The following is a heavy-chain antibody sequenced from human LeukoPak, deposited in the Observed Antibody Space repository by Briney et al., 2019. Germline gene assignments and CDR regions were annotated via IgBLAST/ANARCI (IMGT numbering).Heavy chain of an antibody. J-gene: IGHJ4*02. CDR3: ARDMGHIVVVTAPKGFDY. CDR2: ISYDGSNK. D-gene: IGHD2-21*02. V-gene: IGHV3-30-3*01. Sequence: PGGSLRLSCAASGFTFSSYAMHWVRQAPGKGLEWVAVISYDGSNKYYADSEKGRFTISRDNSKNTLYLQMNSLRAEDTAVYYCARDMGHIVVVTAPKGFDYWGQGTLVTVSS. CDR1: GFTFSSYA.